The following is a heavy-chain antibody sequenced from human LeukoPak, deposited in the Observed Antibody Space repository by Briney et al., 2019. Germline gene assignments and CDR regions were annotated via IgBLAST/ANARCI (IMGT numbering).Heavy chain of an antibody. Sequence: PGGSLRLSCATSRFTFSSYWMSWVRQAPGMGLEWVANINPDGSEQYYLDSVRGRFTISRDNAKNSLYLLMNSLRAEDTAVYYCSREDCSGGTCYNSIGYWGQGTLVTVSS. J-gene: IGHJ4*02. D-gene: IGHD2-15*01. CDR3: SREDCSGGTCYNSIGY. CDR1: RFTFSSYW. CDR2: INPDGSEQ. V-gene: IGHV3-7*01.